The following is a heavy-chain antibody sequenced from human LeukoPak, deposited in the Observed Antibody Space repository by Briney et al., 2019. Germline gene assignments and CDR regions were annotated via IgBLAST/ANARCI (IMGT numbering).Heavy chain of an antibody. J-gene: IGHJ4*02. Sequence: ASVKVSCKASGYTFTDYYLHWVRQAPGQGLQWMGWINPNSGGTNFAQKFQGRVTLTRATSISTAFLELHSLRPDATAVDYYSSPAVAGSHPLFDYWGQGTPGTVSS. CDR1: GYTFTDYY. D-gene: IGHD6-19*01. CDR3: SSPAVAGSHPLFDY. V-gene: IGHV1-2*02. CDR2: INPNSGGT.